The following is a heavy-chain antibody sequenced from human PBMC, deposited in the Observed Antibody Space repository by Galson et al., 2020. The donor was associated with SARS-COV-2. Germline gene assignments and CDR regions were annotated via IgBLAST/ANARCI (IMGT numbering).Heavy chain of an antibody. V-gene: IGHV3-21*01. D-gene: IGHD6-19*01. CDR1: GFTFSSYS. Sequence: GGSLRLSCAASGFTFSSYSMNWVRQAPGKGLEWVSSISSSSSYIYYADSVKGRFTISRDNAKNSLYLQMNSLRAEDTAVYYCARLAKAVALNDYWGQGTLVTVSS. CDR3: ARLAKAVALNDY. J-gene: IGHJ4*02. CDR2: ISSSSSYI.